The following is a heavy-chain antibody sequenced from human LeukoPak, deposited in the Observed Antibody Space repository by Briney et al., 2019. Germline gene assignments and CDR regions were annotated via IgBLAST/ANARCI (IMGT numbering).Heavy chain of an antibody. J-gene: IGHJ4*02. V-gene: IGHV4-31*03. CDR2: IYYSGST. CDR1: GGSISSGGYY. CDR3: ARAVEDYYDSSGQGGSFDY. Sequence: ASETLSLTCTVSGGSISSGGYYWSWIRQHPGKGLEWIGYIYYSGSTYYNPSLKSRVTISVDTSKNQFSLKLSSVTAADTAVYYCARAVEDYYDSSGQGGSFDYWGQGTLVTVSS. D-gene: IGHD3-22*01.